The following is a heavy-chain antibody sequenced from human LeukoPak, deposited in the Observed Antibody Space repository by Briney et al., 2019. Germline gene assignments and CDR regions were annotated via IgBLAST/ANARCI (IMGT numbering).Heavy chain of an antibody. J-gene: IGHJ4*02. CDR1: GFSFGTFG. V-gene: IGHV3-30*02. D-gene: IGHD2-2*01. CDR2: IGYGGDNK. Sequence: GGSLRLSCVASGFSFGTFGMHWVRQPPGKGLEWVTFIGYGGDNKYYADSVKGRFTISRDNSKNTLYLQMNSLRAEDTAVYYCAKDRLSPGYCTSTSCPLDYWGQGTLVTVSS. CDR3: AKDRLSPGYCTSTSCPLDY.